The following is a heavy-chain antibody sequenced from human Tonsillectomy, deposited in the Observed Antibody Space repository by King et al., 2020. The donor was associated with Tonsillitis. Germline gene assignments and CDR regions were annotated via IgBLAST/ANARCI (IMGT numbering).Heavy chain of an antibody. CDR1: GGTFSSNA. J-gene: IGHJ4*02. CDR2: LIPKFGTA. V-gene: IGHV1-69*01. CDR3: ASSSGSYFLFDF. D-gene: IGHD1-26*01. Sequence: QLVQSGAEVKKPGSSVKVSCKATGGTFSSNAISWVRQAPGQGLEWMGGLIPKFGTANHAQKFQGRVTIIADESTSTLYMELSSLRSEDAAVYDWASSSGSYFLFDFWGQGTLVTVSS.